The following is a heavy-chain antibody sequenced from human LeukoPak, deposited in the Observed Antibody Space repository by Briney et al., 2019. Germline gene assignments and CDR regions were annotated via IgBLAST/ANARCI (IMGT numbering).Heavy chain of an antibody. CDR3: AGHDYDEYFQN. CDR1: GGSVSSSY. CDR2: IYYSDST. J-gene: IGHJ1*01. V-gene: IGHV4-59*02. D-gene: IGHD4-17*01. Sequence: SETLSLTCTVSGGSVSSSYWSWIRQVPGKGLEWIAYIYYSDSTNYNPSFQSRVTISKDTSKNQVSLKLRSVTAADTAVYFCAGHDYDEYFQNWGQGTLVTVSS.